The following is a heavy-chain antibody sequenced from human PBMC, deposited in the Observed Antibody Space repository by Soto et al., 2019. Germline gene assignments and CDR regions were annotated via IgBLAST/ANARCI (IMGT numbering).Heavy chain of an antibody. V-gene: IGHV4-31*03. Sequence: SETLSLTCTVSGGSISSGVSYCSWIRQHPGKGLEWLGYIYYSGSPYYNPSLKNRATISVDASKNQFSLKLSSVPAADTAVYDCAGRTSRAITFGIVDYWGQGTLVTLAS. CDR3: AGRTSRAITFGIVDY. CDR1: GGSISSGVSY. CDR2: IYYSGSP. D-gene: IGHD3-16*01. J-gene: IGHJ4*02.